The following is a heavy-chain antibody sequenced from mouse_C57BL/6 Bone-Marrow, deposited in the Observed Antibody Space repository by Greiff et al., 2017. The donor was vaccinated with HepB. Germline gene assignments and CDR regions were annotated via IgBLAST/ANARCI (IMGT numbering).Heavy chain of an antibody. CDR3: TRDHYGSSYGYFDV. Sequence: QVQLQQSGAELVRPGASVTLSCKASGYTFTDYEMHWVKQTPVHGLEWTGAIDPETGGTAYNQKFKGKAILTADKSSSTAYMELRSLTSEDSAVYYCTRDHYGSSYGYFDVWGTGTTVTVSS. D-gene: IGHD1-1*01. CDR2: IDPETGGT. J-gene: IGHJ1*03. V-gene: IGHV1-15*01. CDR1: GYTFTDYE.